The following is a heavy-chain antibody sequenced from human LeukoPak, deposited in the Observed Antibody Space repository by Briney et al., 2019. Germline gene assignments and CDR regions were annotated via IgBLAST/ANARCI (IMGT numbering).Heavy chain of an antibody. V-gene: IGHV4-59*11. CDR3: ARACHSSSFDY. CDR2: IYYSGST. D-gene: IGHD6-6*01. J-gene: IGHJ4*02. Sequence: SETLSLTCTVSGGSISSHYWSWIRQPPGKGLEWIGYIYYSGSTNYNPSLKSRVTISVDTSKNQFSLKLSSVTAADTAVYHCARACHSSSFDYWGQGTLVTVSS. CDR1: GGSISSHY.